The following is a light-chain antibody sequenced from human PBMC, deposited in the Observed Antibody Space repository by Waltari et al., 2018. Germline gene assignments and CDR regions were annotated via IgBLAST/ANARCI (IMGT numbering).Light chain of an antibody. V-gene: IGKV4-1*01. CDR3: QQHYTAPVT. Sequence: DIVMTQSPASLAVSLGERATINCKSSHSVLYSPNQKKDLAWYQQKPGQPPNLLIYLASTRESALPDRFSGSGSVTNFTLTISSLQAEYVSVYYCQQHYTAPVTFGQGTKLEI. CDR2: LAS. CDR1: HSVLYSPNQKKD. J-gene: IGKJ2*01.